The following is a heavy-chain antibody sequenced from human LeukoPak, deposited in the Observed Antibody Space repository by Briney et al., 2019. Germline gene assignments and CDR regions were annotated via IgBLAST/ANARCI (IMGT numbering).Heavy chain of an antibody. Sequence: GGSLSLSCAASGFTFSSSTMHWVRQAPGKGLEWVAVISYDGSNEYYVDSVKGRFTISRDNSKNTVSLQVNSLRDEDTAVYFCAVSRIVGAVDVFDMWGQGTMVTVSS. D-gene: IGHD1-26*01. CDR2: ISYDGSNE. J-gene: IGHJ3*02. V-gene: IGHV3-30*14. CDR1: GFTFSSST. CDR3: AVSRIVGAVDVFDM.